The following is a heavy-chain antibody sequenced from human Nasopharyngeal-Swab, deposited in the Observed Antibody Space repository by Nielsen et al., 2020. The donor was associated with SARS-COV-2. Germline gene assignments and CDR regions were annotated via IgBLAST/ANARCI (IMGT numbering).Heavy chain of an antibody. CDR3: ARDSRSGWLY. CDR2: IYYSGST. CDR1: GGSISSYY. J-gene: IGHJ4*02. Sequence: SETLSLTCTVSGGSISSYYWSWIRQPPGKGLEWIGYIYYSGSTHYNPSLKSRVTISVDTSKNQFSLKLSSVTAADTAVYYCARDSRSGWLYWGQGTLVTVSS. D-gene: IGHD6-19*01. V-gene: IGHV4-59*01.